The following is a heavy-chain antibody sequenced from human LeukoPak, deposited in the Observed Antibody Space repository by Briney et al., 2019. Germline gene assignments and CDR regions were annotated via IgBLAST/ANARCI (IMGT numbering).Heavy chain of an antibody. CDR1: GFTFSSYG. CDR3: ARGQLGVDPHDAFEV. V-gene: IGHV3-33*01. J-gene: IGHJ3*01. D-gene: IGHD1-1*01. CDR2: IWYDGSKT. Sequence: PGRSLRLSCAASGFTFSSYGMHWVRQAPGKGLEWVTVIWYDGSKTNYADSVKGRFTISRDNSKNTLDLQMDSLKVEDTAVYYCARGQLGVDPHDAFEVWGQGTMVTVSS.